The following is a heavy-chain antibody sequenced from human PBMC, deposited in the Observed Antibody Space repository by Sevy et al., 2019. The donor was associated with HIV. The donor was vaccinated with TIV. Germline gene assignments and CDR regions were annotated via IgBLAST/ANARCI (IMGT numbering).Heavy chain of an antibody. D-gene: IGHD3-22*01. CDR1: GFTFSSYA. V-gene: IGHV3-30*04. J-gene: IGHJ5*02. CDR3: ARDRVRGDYSDNTFDP. Sequence: GGSLRLSCAASGFTFSSYAMHWVRQAPGKGLEWVALISYSGSSKYYADSVKGRLTISRDNYKNTLYLQMNSLRAEDKAVYYCARDRVRGDYSDNTFDPWGQGTLVTVSS. CDR2: ISYSGSSK.